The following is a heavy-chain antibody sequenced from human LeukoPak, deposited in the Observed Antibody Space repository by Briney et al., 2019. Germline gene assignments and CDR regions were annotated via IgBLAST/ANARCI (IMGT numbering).Heavy chain of an antibody. Sequence: SETLSLTCTVSAGSITNYYWSWIRQPPGKGLEWIGNIYHNGNTYYNPSLKSRVTISVDTSKKQFSLKLRTATAADTAVYYCARIEAVTRGYNHAYYFDYWGQGTLVTVSS. CDR1: AGSITNYY. J-gene: IGHJ4*02. CDR2: IYHNGNT. V-gene: IGHV4-59*08. D-gene: IGHD5-18*01. CDR3: ARIEAVTRGYNHAYYFDY.